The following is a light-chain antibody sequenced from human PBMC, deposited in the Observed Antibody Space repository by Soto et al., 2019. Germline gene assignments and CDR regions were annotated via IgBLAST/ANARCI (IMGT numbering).Light chain of an antibody. CDR3: QQYYTTPYT. J-gene: IGKJ2*01. V-gene: IGKV4-1*01. Sequence: DIVMTQSPDSLAVSLGERATINCKSSQSVFYSSNNKNYLAWYQHKPGQPPKLLIYWASTRESGVPDRFSGSESGTDFTLTISSLQAEDVAVYYCQQYYTTPYTFGQGTKLEIK. CDR2: WAS. CDR1: QSVFYSSNNKNY.